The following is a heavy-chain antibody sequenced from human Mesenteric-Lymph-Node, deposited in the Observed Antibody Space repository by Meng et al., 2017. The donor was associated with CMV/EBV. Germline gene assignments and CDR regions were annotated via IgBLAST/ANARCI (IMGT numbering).Heavy chain of an antibody. V-gene: IGHV1-69*05. D-gene: IGHD2-2*01. J-gene: IGHJ5*02. CDR1: FSSYA. CDR3: ARVRDYCTNTTCYYHNWFDP. Sequence: FSSYAISWVRQAPGQGLEWMGGIVPIFGTANYAQKFQGRVTITTDESTSTAYMELSNLRSEDTAVYYCARVRDYCTNTTCYYHNWFDPWGQGTLVTVSS. CDR2: IVPIFGTA.